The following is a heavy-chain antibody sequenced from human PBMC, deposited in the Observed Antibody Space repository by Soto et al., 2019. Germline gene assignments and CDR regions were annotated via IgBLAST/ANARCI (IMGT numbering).Heavy chain of an antibody. J-gene: IGHJ4*02. V-gene: IGHV1-69*06. Sequence: ASVKVSCKASGGTFSSYAISWVRPAPGQGLEWMGGIIPIFGTANYAQKFQGRVTITADTSTSTAYMELRSLRSDDTAVYYCARVDAYRGGDCNYYWGQGTLVTGS. D-gene: IGHD2-21*02. CDR2: IIPIFGTA. CDR3: ARVDAYRGGDCNYY. CDR1: GGTFSSYA.